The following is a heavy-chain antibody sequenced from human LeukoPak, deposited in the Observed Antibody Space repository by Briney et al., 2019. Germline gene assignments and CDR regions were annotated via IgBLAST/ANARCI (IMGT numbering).Heavy chain of an antibody. Sequence: GGSLRLSCAASGFTFSYYGMHWVRQAPGKGLEWVAFIRYDESKKFYGDSVKGRFTISRDNSKNTLYLQMNSLRGEDTAMYYCARDLDYYDSSGSHRRRNYFDYWGQGTLVTVSS. D-gene: IGHD3-22*01. CDR1: GFTFSYYG. V-gene: IGHV3-30*02. J-gene: IGHJ4*02. CDR2: IRYDESKK. CDR3: ARDLDYYDSSGSHRRRNYFDY.